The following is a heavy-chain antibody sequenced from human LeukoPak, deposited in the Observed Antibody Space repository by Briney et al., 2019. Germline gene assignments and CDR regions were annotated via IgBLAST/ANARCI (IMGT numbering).Heavy chain of an antibody. CDR3: ARQLWGVVVVAANWFDP. J-gene: IGHJ5*02. CDR1: GGSISSSSYY. D-gene: IGHD2-15*01. CDR2: IYYSGST. V-gene: IGHV4-39*01. Sequence: SETLSLTCTVSGGSISSSSYYWGWIRQPPGKGLEWIGSIYYSGSTYYNPSLKSRVTISVDTSKNQFSLKLSSVTAADTAVYYCARQLWGVVVVAANWFDPWGQGTLVTVSS.